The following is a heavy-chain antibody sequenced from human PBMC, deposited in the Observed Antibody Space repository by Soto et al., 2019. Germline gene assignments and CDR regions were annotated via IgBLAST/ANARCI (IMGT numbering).Heavy chain of an antibody. Sequence: QLQLQESGSGLVKPSQTLSLTCAVSGGSISSGGYSWSWIRQPPGKGLEWIGYIYHSGSTYYNPSLKIRVTIAVDRSKDQFSLKLSSVTAADTAVYYCARYRGYGSGSYYNSFDYWGQGTLVTVSS. J-gene: IGHJ4*02. CDR1: GGSISSGGYS. V-gene: IGHV4-30-2*01. CDR3: ARYRGYGSGSYYNSFDY. CDR2: IYHSGST. D-gene: IGHD3-10*01.